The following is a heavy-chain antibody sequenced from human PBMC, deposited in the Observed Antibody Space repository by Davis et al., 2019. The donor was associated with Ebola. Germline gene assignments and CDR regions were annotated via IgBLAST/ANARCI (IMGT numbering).Heavy chain of an antibody. CDR3: ASKQWLVLGNDAFDI. Sequence: SETLSLTCTVSGGSISSGGYYWSWIRQPPGKGLEWIGEINHSGSTNYNPSLKSRVTISVDTSKNQFSLKLSSVTAADTAVYYCASKQWLVLGNDAFDIWGQGTMVTVSS. D-gene: IGHD6-19*01. CDR2: INHSGST. CDR1: GGSISSGGYY. V-gene: IGHV4-39*07. J-gene: IGHJ3*02.